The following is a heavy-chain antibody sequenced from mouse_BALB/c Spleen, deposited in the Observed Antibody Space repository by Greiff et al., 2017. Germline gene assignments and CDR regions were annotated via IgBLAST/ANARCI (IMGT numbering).Heavy chain of an antibody. D-gene: IGHD2-10*02. CDR1: GFTFSSFG. V-gene: IGHV5-17*02. Sequence: EVKLVESGGGLVQPGGSRKLSCAASGFTFSSFGMHWVRQAPEKGLEWVAYISSGSSTIYYADTVKGRFTISRDNPKNTLFLQMTSLRSEDTAMYYCARSGYGPFDYWGQGTTLTVSS. CDR2: ISSGSSTI. CDR3: ARSGYGPFDY. J-gene: IGHJ2*01.